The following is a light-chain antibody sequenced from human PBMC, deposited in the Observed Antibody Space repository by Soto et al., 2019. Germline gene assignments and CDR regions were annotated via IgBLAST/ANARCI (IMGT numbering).Light chain of an antibody. V-gene: IGKV1-39*01. Sequence: DIQMTQSPSSLSASVGDRVTITCRARQSINRYLSWYEQKSGKAPKLLIYAASSLQSGVPSRFSGSGSGTDFTLTISSLRPEDFSTYYCQQTYTAPFTLGPGTKVDIK. CDR1: QSINRY. CDR2: AAS. J-gene: IGKJ3*01. CDR3: QQTYTAPFT.